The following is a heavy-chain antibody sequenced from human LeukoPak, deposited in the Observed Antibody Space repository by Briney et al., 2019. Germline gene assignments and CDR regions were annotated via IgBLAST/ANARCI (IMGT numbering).Heavy chain of an antibody. CDR1: GYTFTSYN. D-gene: IGHD1-1*01. CDR2: MNPNNGNT. V-gene: IGHV1-8*01. Sequence: ASVKVSCKASGYTFTSYNFNWVRQATGQGLEWMGWMNPNNGNTGFAQRFQGRVTMTRNTSISTAYMELSSLRSEDTAVYYCARDWRDNWAIDYWGQGTLVTVSS. CDR3: ARDWRDNWAIDY. J-gene: IGHJ4*02.